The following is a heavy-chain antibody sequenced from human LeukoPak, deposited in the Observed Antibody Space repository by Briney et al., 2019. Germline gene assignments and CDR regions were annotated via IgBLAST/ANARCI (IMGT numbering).Heavy chain of an antibody. J-gene: IGHJ4*02. D-gene: IGHD1-26*01. CDR2: IYYSGST. V-gene: IGHV4-59*05. CDR3: ASAYSGSYYLKPGFDY. Sequence: SETLSLTCTVSGGSISSYYWSWIRQPPGKGLEWIGSIYYSGSTYYNPSLKSRVTISVDTSKNQFSLKLSSVTAADTAVYYCASAYSGSYYLKPGFDYWGQGTLVTVSS. CDR1: GGSISSYY.